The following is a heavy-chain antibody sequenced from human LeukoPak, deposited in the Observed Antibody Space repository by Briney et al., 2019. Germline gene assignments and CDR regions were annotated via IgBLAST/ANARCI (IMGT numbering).Heavy chain of an antibody. V-gene: IGHV4-39*01. CDR3: ARLVNVGGMDV. Sequence: SETPSLTCTVSGGSISSSSYYWGWIRQPPGKGLEWIGSIYYSGSTYYNPSLKSRVTISVDASKNQFSLKLSSVTAADTAVYYCARLVNVGGMDVWGQGTTVTVSS. CDR2: IYYSGST. CDR1: GGSISSSSYY. J-gene: IGHJ6*02.